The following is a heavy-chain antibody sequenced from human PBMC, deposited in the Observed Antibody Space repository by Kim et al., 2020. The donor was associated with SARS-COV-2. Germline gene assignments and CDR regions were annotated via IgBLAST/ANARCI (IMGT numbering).Heavy chain of an antibody. V-gene: IGHV3-11*01. CDR2: ISSSGSTI. CDR3: ARDRSGRRWPGFYYYYGMDV. D-gene: IGHD4-17*01. CDR1: GFTFSDYY. Sequence: GGSLRLSCAASGFTFSDYYMSWIRQAPGKGLEWVSYISSSGSTIYYADSVKGRFTISRDNAKNSLYLQMNSLRAEDTAVYYCARDRSGRRWPGFYYYYGMDVWGQGNTVTVSS. J-gene: IGHJ6*02.